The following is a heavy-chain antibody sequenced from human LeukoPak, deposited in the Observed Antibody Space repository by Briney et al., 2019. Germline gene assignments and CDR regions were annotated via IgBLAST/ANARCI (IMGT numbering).Heavy chain of an antibody. Sequence: PSETLSLTRGVSGYSISRGYYWAWIRQPPGKGLEWIGTIYHTGSTYYTPSLGSRVTISVDTSKNEFSLNLNSVTAADTAVYYCARAGWIITSGIDYWGQGALVTVSS. CDR2: IYHTGST. D-gene: IGHD3-10*01. CDR1: GYSISRGYY. CDR3: ARAGWIITSGIDY. V-gene: IGHV4-38-2*01. J-gene: IGHJ4*02.